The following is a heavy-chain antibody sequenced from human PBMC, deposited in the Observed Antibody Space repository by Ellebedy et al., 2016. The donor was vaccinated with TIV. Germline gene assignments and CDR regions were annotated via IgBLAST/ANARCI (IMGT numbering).Heavy chain of an antibody. CDR1: GYSVSNYW. D-gene: IGHD3-10*01. J-gene: IGHJ4*02. CDR3: TRLASWFGELTSDC. V-gene: IGHV5-51*01. CDR2: IYPGDSDT. Sequence: PGGSLRLSCQGSGYSVSNYWIGWVRQMPGKGLEWMGFIYPGDSDTRYSPSFEGQVTISADESNRTAYVQWSSLKASDTAIYYCTRLASWFGELTSDCWGQGTLVSVSS.